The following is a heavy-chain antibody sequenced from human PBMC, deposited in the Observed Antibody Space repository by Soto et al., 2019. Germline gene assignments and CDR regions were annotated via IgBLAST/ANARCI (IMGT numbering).Heavy chain of an antibody. CDR2: IKQDGSEK. J-gene: IGHJ6*02. CDR3: SRVYPGTGLLFHYYGMHV. CDR1: EFTFSNYW. Sequence: GRSLTLSCVASEFTFSNYWMGWRRQAPGKGLEWVANIKQDGSEKYYVDSVKGRFTISRDNAENSLYLQMNSLRAEDMALYYYSRVYPGTGLLFHYYGMHVCPQGLSVPVSS. D-gene: IGHD2-21*02. V-gene: IGHV3-7*01.